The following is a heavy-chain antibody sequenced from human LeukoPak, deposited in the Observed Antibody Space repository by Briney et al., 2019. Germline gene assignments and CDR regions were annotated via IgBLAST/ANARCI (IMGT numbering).Heavy chain of an antibody. D-gene: IGHD5-18*01. CDR3: ARILGYSYIMNWFDP. Sequence: SETLSLTCTVSGGSISSNYWGWIRQPPGKGLEWIGSIYYSGSTYYNPSLKSRVTISVDTSKNQFSLKLSSVTAADTAVYYCARILGYSYIMNWFDPWGQGTLVTVSS. CDR1: GGSISSNY. J-gene: IGHJ5*02. CDR2: IYYSGST. V-gene: IGHV4-39*01.